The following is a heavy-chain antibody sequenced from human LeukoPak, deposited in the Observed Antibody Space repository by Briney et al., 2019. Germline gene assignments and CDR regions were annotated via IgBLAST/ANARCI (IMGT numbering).Heavy chain of an antibody. CDR3: ARVHDILAAKYYFDY. Sequence: ASVKVSCKASGYTFTGYYMHWVRQAPGQGLEWMGWINPNSGGTNYAQKFQGRVTMTRDTSISTDYMELSRLRSDNTAVYYCARVHDILAAKYYFDYWGEGTLVTVSS. J-gene: IGHJ4*02. D-gene: IGHD3-9*01. CDR1: GYTFTGYY. CDR2: INPNSGGT. V-gene: IGHV1-2*02.